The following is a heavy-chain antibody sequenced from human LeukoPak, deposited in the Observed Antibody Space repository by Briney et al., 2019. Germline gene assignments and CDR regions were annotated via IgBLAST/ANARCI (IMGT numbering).Heavy chain of an antibody. CDR3: AKINCSSTSCYFYFDY. Sequence: PGGSLRLSCAASGFSFDDYAMHWVRQAPGKGLGWVSGMSWNSGSIGYADSVKGRFTNSRENAKNSLYLQMNSLRAEDTVLYYCAKINCSSTSCYFYFDYWGQGTLVTVSS. V-gene: IGHV3-9*01. CDR1: GFSFDDYA. J-gene: IGHJ4*02. D-gene: IGHD2-2*01. CDR2: MSWNSGSI.